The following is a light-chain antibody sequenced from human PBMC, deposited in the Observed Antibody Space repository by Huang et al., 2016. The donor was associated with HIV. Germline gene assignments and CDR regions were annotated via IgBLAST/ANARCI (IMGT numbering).Light chain of an antibody. CDR2: GAS. V-gene: IGKV3-20*01. CDR1: QSVRSAY. Sequence: EIVLTQFPGTLSLSPGEGATLSCRASQSVRSAYLAWYPQRPGQAPRLLIYGASSRPNGISDRCSGRGSGTDFTLTISRLEPEDFAVYYCQQYDDSLWTFGPGTKVEI. J-gene: IGKJ1*01. CDR3: QQYDDSLWT.